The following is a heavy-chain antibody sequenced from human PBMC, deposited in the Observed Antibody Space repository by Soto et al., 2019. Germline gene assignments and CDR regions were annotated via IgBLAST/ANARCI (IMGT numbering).Heavy chain of an antibody. Sequence: LSLTCTVSGGSISSGGYYWSWIRQHPGKGLEWIGYIYYSGSTYYNPSLKSRVTISVDTSKNQFSLKLSSVTAADTAVYYCARAVVVVSNWFDPWGQGTLVTVLL. CDR3: ARAVVVVSNWFDP. CDR2: IYYSGST. V-gene: IGHV4-31*03. J-gene: IGHJ5*02. CDR1: GGSISSGGYY. D-gene: IGHD2-15*01.